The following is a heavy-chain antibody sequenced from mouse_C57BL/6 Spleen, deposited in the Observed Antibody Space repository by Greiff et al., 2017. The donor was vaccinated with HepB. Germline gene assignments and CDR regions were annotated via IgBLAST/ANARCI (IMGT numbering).Heavy chain of an antibody. Sequence: QVQLQQPGAELVRPGTSVKLSCKASGYTFTSYWMHWVKQRPGQGLEWIGVIDPSDSYTNYNQKFKGKATLTVDTSSSTAYMQLSSLTSEDSAVCYCERELGRAWFAYWGQGTLVTVSA. CDR2: IDPSDSYT. V-gene: IGHV1-59*01. CDR1: GYTFTSYW. CDR3: ERELGRAWFAY. J-gene: IGHJ3*01. D-gene: IGHD4-1*01.